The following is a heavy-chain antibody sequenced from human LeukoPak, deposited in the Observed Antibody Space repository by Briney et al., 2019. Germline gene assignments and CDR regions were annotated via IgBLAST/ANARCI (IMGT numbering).Heavy chain of an antibody. V-gene: IGHV3-21*01. CDR1: GFTFSSYS. Sequence: GGSLRLSCAASGFTFSSYSMNWVRQAPGKGLEWVSSISSSSSYIYYADSVKGRFTISRDNAKNSLYLQMNSLRAEDTAVYYCAGDGAGKLRYFDWLLYGAPDYWGQGTLVTVSS. CDR3: AGDGAGKLRYFDWLLYGAPDY. CDR2: ISSSSSYI. J-gene: IGHJ4*02. D-gene: IGHD3-9*01.